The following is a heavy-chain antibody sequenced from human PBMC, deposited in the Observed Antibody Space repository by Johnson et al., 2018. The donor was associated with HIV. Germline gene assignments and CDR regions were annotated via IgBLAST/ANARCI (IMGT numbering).Heavy chain of an antibody. CDR3: ARDGVYSSPHDAFDI. Sequence: QVQLVESGGGVVQPGRSLRLSCAASGFTFSSYGMHWVCQAPGKGLEWVAVISYDGSNKYYADSVKGRFTISRDNSKNTLYLQMNSLRTEDTAVYYCARDGVYSSPHDAFDIWGQGTMVIVSS. CDR2: ISYDGSNK. D-gene: IGHD6-19*01. CDR1: GFTFSSYG. V-gene: IGHV3-30*03. J-gene: IGHJ3*02.